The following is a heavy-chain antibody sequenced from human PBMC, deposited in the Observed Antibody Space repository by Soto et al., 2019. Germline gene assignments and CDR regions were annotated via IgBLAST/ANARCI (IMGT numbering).Heavy chain of an antibody. CDR2: INPNSGGT. J-gene: IGHJ6*02. D-gene: IGHD5-18*01. V-gene: IGHV1-2*04. CDR1: GYTFTGYY. Sequence: ASVKVSCKASGYTFTGYYMHWVRQAPGQGLEWMGWINPNSGGTNYAQKFQGWVTMTRDTSISTAYMELSRLRSDDTAVYYCARVNGYSYGIYGMDVWGQGTTVTVSS. CDR3: ARVNGYSYGIYGMDV.